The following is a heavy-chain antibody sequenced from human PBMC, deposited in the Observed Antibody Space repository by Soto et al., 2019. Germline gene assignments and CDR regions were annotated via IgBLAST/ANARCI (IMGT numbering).Heavy chain of an antibody. D-gene: IGHD3-10*01. J-gene: IGHJ3*02. V-gene: IGHV4-61*01. CDR2: ISYSGST. CDR3: AGDLFDNYGSGTGAFDI. CDR1: GGSVTIGSYY. Sequence: SETLSLSCSVSGGSVTIGSYYWSWIRQPPGKGLEWIGYISYSGSTKYNPSLKSRVTISVDRSRNQFSLKLSSVTAADTAVYFCAGDLFDNYGSGTGAFDIWGRGTMVTVSS.